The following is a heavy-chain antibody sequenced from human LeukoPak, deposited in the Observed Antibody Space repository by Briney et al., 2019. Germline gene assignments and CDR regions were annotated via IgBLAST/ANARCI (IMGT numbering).Heavy chain of an antibody. V-gene: IGHV3-21*01. J-gene: IGHJ4*02. Sequence: GRSLRLSCAASGFTFDDYAMHWVRQAPGRGLEWVSSISSSSSYIYYADSVKGRFTISRDNAKNSLYLQMNSLRAEDTAVYYCARVDYWGQGTLVTVSS. CDR1: GFTFDDYA. CDR3: ARVDY. CDR2: ISSSSSYI.